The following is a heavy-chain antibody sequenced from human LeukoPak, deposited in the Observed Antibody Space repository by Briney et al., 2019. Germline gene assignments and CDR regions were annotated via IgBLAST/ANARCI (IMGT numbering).Heavy chain of an antibody. Sequence: VASVKVSCKASGYTFTSYDINWVRQATGQGLVWMGWMNPNSGNTGYAQKFQGRVTMTRNTSISTAYMELSSLRSEDTAVYYCARGKELWFGESHDAFDIWGQGTMVTVSS. CDR3: ARGKELWFGESHDAFDI. D-gene: IGHD3-10*01. CDR2: MNPNSGNT. V-gene: IGHV1-8*01. CDR1: GYTFTSYD. J-gene: IGHJ3*02.